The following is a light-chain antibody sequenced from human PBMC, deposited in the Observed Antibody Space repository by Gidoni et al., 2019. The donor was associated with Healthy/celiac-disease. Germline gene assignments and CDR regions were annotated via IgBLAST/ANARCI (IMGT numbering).Light chain of an antibody. CDR2: YAS. V-gene: IGKV1-5*01. Sequence: DIQMTQSPSTLSASVGDRVTTTCRASQSISSWLAWYQLKPGKAHNLPIYYASSLERGVPSRFSGSGSGTDFTLTLSSLQPDYFATYYCQQYNRYSVTFGQGTKVEIK. J-gene: IGKJ4*01. CDR3: QQYNRYSVT. CDR1: QSISSW.